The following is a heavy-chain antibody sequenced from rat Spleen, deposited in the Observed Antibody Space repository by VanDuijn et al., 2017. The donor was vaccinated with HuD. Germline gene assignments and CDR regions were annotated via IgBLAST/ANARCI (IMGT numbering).Heavy chain of an antibody. CDR1: GFTFSDYN. Sequence: EVQLVESGGGLVQPGRSLKLSCAASGFTFSDYNMAWVRQAPKKGLEWVATISYDGSSTYYRDSVKGRFTISRDNAKSTLYLQMDSLRSEDTATYYCARHRWSFDYWGQGVMVTVSS. CDR3: ARHRWSFDY. V-gene: IGHV5-7*01. J-gene: IGHJ2*01. CDR2: ISYDGSST. D-gene: IGHD1-12*02.